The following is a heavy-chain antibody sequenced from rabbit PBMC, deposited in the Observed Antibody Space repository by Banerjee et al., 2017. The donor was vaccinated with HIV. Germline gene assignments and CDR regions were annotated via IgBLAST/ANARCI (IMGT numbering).Heavy chain of an antibody. CDR3: AREGVSSGYAFTL. Sequence: QEQLEESGGDLVKPGASLTLTCKASGFDFSSNAMCWVRQAPGKGLEWIGCINTSSGNTVYASWAKGRFTISKTSSTTVTLQMTSLTAADTATYLCAREGVSSGYAFTLWGPGTLVTVS. V-gene: IGHV1S45*01. J-gene: IGHJ4*01. CDR2: INTSSGNT. CDR1: GFDFSSNA. D-gene: IGHD1-1*01.